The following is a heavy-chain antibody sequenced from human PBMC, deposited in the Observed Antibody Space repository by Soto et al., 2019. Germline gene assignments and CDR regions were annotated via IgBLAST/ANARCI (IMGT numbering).Heavy chain of an antibody. Sequence: QVQLQQWGAGLLKPSETLSLTCAVYGGSFSGYYWSWIRQPPGKGLEWIGEINHSGSTNYNTSLKSVITTTVDTSKNQFSLKLSSVTAADTAVYYCARGRGGMVVVPAAKDNPFDYWGQGTLVTVSS. V-gene: IGHV4-34*01. CDR1: GGSFSGYY. J-gene: IGHJ4*02. CDR3: ARGRGGMVVVPAAKDNPFDY. CDR2: INHSGST. D-gene: IGHD2-2*01.